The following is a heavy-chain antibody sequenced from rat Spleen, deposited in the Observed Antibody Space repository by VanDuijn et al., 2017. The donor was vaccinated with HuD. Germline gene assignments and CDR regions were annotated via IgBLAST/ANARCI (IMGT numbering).Heavy chain of an antibody. CDR1: GFSLTSNG. CDR3: ARLGDY. V-gene: IGHV2S12*01. J-gene: IGHJ2*01. D-gene: IGHD5-1*01. Sequence: QVQLKESGPGLVQPSQTLSLTCTVSGFSLTSNGVTWVRQPPGKGLEWIAAISSGGTTYYNSPLRSRLNISRDTSKSQVFLKVNSVQTEDTAMYFCARLGDYWGQGVMVTVSS. CDR2: ISSGGTT.